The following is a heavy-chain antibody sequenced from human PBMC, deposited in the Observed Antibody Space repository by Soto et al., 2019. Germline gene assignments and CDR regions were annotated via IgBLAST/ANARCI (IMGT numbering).Heavy chain of an antibody. V-gene: IGHV4-38-2*01. CDR3: ATRKRYCSSTSCYFYWAFDY. CDR1: GYSISRGYY. Sequence: SETLSLTCAVSGYSISRGYYWGWIRQPPGKGLEWIGSIYHSGSTYYNPSLKSRVTISVDTSKNQFSLKLSSVTAADTAVYYCATRKRYCSSTSCYFYWAFDYWGQGTLVTVSS. D-gene: IGHD2-2*01. J-gene: IGHJ4*02. CDR2: IYHSGST.